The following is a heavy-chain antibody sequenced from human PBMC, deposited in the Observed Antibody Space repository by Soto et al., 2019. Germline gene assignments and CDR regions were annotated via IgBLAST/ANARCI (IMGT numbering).Heavy chain of an antibody. J-gene: IGHJ6*02. Sequence: SETLSLTCTVSGDSISDFYWTWIRQSPGKGLEWIGYIYHTGSTKYNPSLESRVTFSIDTSKSQFSLRLTSVTAADTAVYFCARDKVDLFPLYYYGMDVWGQGTTVTVSS. CDR1: GDSISDFY. CDR2: IYHTGST. CDR3: ARDKVDLFPLYYYGMDV. V-gene: IGHV4-59*01.